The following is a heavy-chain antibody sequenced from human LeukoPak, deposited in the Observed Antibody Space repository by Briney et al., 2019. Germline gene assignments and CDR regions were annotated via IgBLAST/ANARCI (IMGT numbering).Heavy chain of an antibody. D-gene: IGHD1-7*01. CDR2: IKQDGNEK. V-gene: IGHV3-7*01. CDR1: GFTFSIYW. Sequence: GGSLRLSCAASGFTFSIYWMSWVRQAPGKGVEWVANIKQDGNEKYYVDSVKGRFTISRDNTKNSLYLQFNSLRAEDTALYYCARDSISGTYGSLDYWGRGILVTVSS. CDR3: ARDSISGTYGSLDY. J-gene: IGHJ4*02.